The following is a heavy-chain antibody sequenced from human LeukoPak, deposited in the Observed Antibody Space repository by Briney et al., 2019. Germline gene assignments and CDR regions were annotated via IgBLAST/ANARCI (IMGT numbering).Heavy chain of an antibody. Sequence: SETLSLICTVSGGSISSYYWSWIRQPPGKGLEWIGYIYYSGSTNYNPSLKSRVTISVDTSKNQFSLKLSSVTAADTAVYYCARQYCSSTSCYFDYWGQGTLVTVSS. V-gene: IGHV4-59*08. CDR1: GGSISSYY. J-gene: IGHJ4*02. CDR2: IYYSGST. D-gene: IGHD2-2*01. CDR3: ARQYCSSTSCYFDY.